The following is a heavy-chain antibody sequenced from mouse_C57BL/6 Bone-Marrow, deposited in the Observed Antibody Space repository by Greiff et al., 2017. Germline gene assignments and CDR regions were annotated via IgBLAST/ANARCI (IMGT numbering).Heavy chain of an antibody. CDR2: ISSGGSYT. Sequence: EVKVVESGGDLVKPGGSLKLSCAASGFTFSSYGLSWVRQTPDKRLEWVATISSGGSYTYYPDRVKGRFTISRDTAKNTLYLHMSSLTSEDTAMYYCARHDAGDYFDYWGQGTTLTVSS. V-gene: IGHV5-6*01. CDR1: GFTFSSYG. J-gene: IGHJ2*01. CDR3: ARHDAGDYFDY.